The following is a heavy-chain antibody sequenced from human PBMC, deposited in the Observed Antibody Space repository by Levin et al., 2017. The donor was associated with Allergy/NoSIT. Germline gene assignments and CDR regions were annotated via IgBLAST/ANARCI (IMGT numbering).Heavy chain of an antibody. CDR2: MNPNSGNT. J-gene: IGHJ5*02. CDR1: GYTFTSYD. D-gene: IGHD5-18*01. CDR3: ARTDGTAMVNWFDP. V-gene: IGHV1-8*01. Sequence: GESLKISCKASGYTFTSYDINWVRQATGQGLEWMGWMNPNSGNTGYAQKFQGRVTMTRNTSISTAYMELSSLRSEDTAVYYCARTDGTAMVNWFDPWGQGTLVTVSS.